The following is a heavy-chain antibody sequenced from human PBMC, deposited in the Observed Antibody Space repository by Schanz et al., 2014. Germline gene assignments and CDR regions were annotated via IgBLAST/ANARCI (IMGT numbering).Heavy chain of an antibody. CDR3: TRDRGALINHNDALDL. V-gene: IGHV3-74*01. CDR1: GFTFRSYW. CDR2: VNSDGSST. J-gene: IGHJ3*01. Sequence: EVQLVESGGGLVQPGGSLRLSCAASGFTFRSYWMHWVRQAPGKGLVWVSRVNSDGSSTSYADSVKGRFSISRDNAKNTLYLQVNSLRAEDTAVYYCTRDRGALINHNDALDLWGQGTMVSVSS. D-gene: IGHD3-16*01.